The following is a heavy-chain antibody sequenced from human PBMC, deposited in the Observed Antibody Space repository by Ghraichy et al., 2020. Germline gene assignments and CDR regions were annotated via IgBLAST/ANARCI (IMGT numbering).Heavy chain of an antibody. D-gene: IGHD6-19*01. J-gene: IGHJ4*02. Sequence: GESLNISCSASGFTFSSYDMHWVRQAPGKGLEYVSAISSDNNGANTYYADSMKGRFTIARDNSKNTLYLQMSSLRADDTAVYYGVRTGVAVAGVDWWGQGTLVTVSS. CDR1: GFTFSSYD. CDR2: ISSDNNGANT. CDR3: VRTGVAVAGVDW. V-gene: IGHV3-64D*09.